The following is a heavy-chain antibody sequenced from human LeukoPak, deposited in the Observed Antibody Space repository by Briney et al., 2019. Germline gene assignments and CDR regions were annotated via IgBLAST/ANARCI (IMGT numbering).Heavy chain of an antibody. CDR3: ARDLGWELPGNAFDI. D-gene: IGHD1-26*01. CDR1: GYTFTSYY. V-gene: IGHV1-46*01. CDR2: INPSGGST. Sequence: ASVKVSCKASGYTFTSYYMHRVRQAPGQGLEWMGMINPSGGSTSYAQKFQGRVTMTRDTSTSTVYMELSSLRSEDTAVYYCARDLGWELPGNAFDIWGQGTMVTVSS. J-gene: IGHJ3*02.